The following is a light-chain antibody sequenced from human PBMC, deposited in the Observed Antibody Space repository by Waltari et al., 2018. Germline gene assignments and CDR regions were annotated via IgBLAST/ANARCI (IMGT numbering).Light chain of an antibody. Sequence: EIVLTQSPGTLSLSPGKRATLACRASQSVTRSLAGYQQKPGQAPRLLIDGASSRATGIPDRFSGGGSGTDFSLTISRLEPEDFSMYYCQHYVSLPATFGQGTKVEIK. CDR1: QSVTRS. J-gene: IGKJ1*01. CDR2: GAS. CDR3: QHYVSLPAT. V-gene: IGKV3-20*01.